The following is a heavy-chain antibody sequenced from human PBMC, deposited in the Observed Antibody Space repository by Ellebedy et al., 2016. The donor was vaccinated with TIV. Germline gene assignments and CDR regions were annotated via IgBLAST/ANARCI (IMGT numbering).Heavy chain of an antibody. V-gene: IGHV3-30*18. Sequence: GESLKISCAASGFPFSSFCMHWVRQAPGKGLEWVAVISYDGSYKYHADSVKGRFTISRDKSKNTLYLQMNSLRGDDTAVYYCAEEGGPSRGACGMDVWGQGTTVIVSS. CDR1: GFPFSSFC. CDR3: AEEGGPSRGACGMDV. D-gene: IGHD1-26*01. CDR2: ISYDGSYK. J-gene: IGHJ6*02.